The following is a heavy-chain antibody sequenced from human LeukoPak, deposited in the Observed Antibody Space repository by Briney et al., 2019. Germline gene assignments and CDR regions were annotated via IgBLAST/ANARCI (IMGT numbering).Heavy chain of an antibody. Sequence: PVKVSCKASGGTFSSYAISWVRQAPGQGLEWMGGIIPIFGTANYAQKFQGRVTITTDESTSTAYMELSSLRSEDTAVYYCASSKGDYYYYMDVWGKGTTVTVSS. CDR2: IIPIFGTA. CDR3: ASSKGDYYYYMDV. D-gene: IGHD2-2*01. J-gene: IGHJ6*03. V-gene: IGHV1-69*05. CDR1: GGTFSSYA.